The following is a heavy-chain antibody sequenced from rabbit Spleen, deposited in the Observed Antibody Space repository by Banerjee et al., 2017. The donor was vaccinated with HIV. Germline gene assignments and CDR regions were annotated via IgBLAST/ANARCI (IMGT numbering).Heavy chain of an antibody. CDR1: GFDFSSFYY. CDR2: IDPVFGST. J-gene: IGHJ4*01. CDR3: ARDLVAVIGWNFSL. V-gene: IGHV1S43*01. D-gene: IGHD5-1*01. Sequence: QQHLEESGGGLVQPEGSLALTCKASGFDFSSFYYMCWVRQAPGKGLEWIGYIDPVFGSTYYASWVNGRFTISSHNAQNTLYLQLNSLTAADTATYFCARDLVAVIGWNFSLWGPGTLVTVS.